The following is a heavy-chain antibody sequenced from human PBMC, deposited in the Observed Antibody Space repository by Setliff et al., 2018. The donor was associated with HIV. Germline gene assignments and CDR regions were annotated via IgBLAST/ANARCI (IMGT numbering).Heavy chain of an antibody. Sequence: PSETLSLTCTVSGGSTTSSTYYWGWIRQPPGRGLEWIGSVSYTGRTYYNPSLKSRVTISIDTSRNQFSLKLTSVTAADTAVYYCAREAAHCTGDTCQFTFDSWGQGTLVTVSS. CDR1: GGSTTSSTYY. V-gene: IGHV4-39*02. CDR3: AREAAHCTGDTCQFTFDS. D-gene: IGHD2-8*02. J-gene: IGHJ4*02. CDR2: VSYTGRT.